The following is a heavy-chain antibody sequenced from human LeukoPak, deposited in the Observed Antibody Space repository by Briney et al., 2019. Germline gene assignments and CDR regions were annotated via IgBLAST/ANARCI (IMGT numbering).Heavy chain of an antibody. V-gene: IGHV4-38-2*01. D-gene: IGHD5-18*01. Sequence: SETLSLTCAVSGYSISSGYYWGWIRQPPGKGLEWIGSIYHSGTTYYNPSLKSRVTISVDTSRNQFSLKLSSVTAADTAVYYCARRYSYGVDYWVQGTLVTVSS. CDR3: ARRYSYGVDY. CDR1: GYSISSGYY. CDR2: IYHSGTT. J-gene: IGHJ4*02.